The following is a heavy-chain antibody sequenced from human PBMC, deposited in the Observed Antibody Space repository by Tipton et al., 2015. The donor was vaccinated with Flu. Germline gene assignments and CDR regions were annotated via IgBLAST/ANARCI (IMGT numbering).Heavy chain of an antibody. CDR2: IYYSGST. CDR1: GGSISSYY. V-gene: IGHV4-59*01. Sequence: TLSLTCTVSGGSISSYYWSWIRQPPGKGLEWIGYIYYSGSTNYNPSLKSRVTISVDTSKNQFSLKLSSVTAADTAVYYCAGDGGRYFDWQHYGMDVWGQGTTVTVSS. J-gene: IGHJ6*02. CDR3: AGDGGRYFDWQHYGMDV. D-gene: IGHD3-9*01.